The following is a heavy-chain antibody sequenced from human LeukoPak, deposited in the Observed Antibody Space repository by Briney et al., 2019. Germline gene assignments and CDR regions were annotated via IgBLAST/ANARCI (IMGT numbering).Heavy chain of an antibody. Sequence: PGESLRLSCAASGFTFSNYNMNWVRQAPGKGLEWVSSISSSSSYIYYADSVKGGFTISRDNAKNSLYLQMGSLRAEDTAVYYCARDSRGYHQLSDYWGQGTLVTVSS. CDR3: ARDSRGYHQLSDY. J-gene: IGHJ4*02. CDR1: GFTFSNYN. V-gene: IGHV3-21*01. D-gene: IGHD5-12*01. CDR2: ISSSSSYI.